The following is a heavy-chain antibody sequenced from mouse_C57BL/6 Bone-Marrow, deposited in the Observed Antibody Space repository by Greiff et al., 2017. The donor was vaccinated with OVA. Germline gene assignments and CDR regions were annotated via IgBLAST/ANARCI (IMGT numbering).Heavy chain of an antibody. CDR1: GYTFTSYW. Sequence: QVQLKQSGAELVMPGASVKLSCKASGYTFTSYWMHWVKQRPGQGLEWIGEIDPSDSYTNYNQKFKGKSTLTVDKSSSTAYMQLSSLTSEDSAVYYCARIPYDYEAMDYWGQGTSVTVSS. V-gene: IGHV1-69*01. J-gene: IGHJ4*01. CDR2: IDPSDSYT. CDR3: ARIPYDYEAMDY.